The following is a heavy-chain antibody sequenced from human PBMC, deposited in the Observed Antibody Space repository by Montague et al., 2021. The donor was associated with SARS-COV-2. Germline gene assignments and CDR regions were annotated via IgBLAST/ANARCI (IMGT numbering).Heavy chain of an antibody. CDR1: GFTFTHYE. Sequence: SLRLSCAASGFTFTHYEMNWVRQAPGKGLEWVSYISSSGSIIYYADSVKGRFIISRDVAKNSLYLQMSSLRAEDTAVYYCARDREYCSSASCYDIYYGMDVWGPGTTVTVSS. J-gene: IGHJ6*02. V-gene: IGHV3-48*03. CDR3: ARDREYCSSASCYDIYYGMDV. CDR2: ISSSGSII. D-gene: IGHD2-2*01.